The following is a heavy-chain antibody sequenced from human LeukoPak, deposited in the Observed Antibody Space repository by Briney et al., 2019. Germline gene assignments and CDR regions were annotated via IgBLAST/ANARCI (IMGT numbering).Heavy chain of an antibody. Sequence: GGSLRLSCAASGFTVSSDYMSWVRQAPGKGLEWVSVIYSGGSTYYADSVKGRFTISRDNSKNTLYLQMNSLRAEDTAVYYCARVLGRYYYHDMDVWGQGTTVTVSS. D-gene: IGHD6-6*01. CDR1: GFTVSSDY. CDR2: IYSGGST. J-gene: IGHJ6*02. V-gene: IGHV3-66*01. CDR3: ARVLGRYYYHDMDV.